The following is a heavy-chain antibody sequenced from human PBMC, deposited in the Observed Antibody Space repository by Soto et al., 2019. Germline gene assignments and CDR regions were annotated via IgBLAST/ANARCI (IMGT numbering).Heavy chain of an antibody. CDR2: ISSSSSTI. J-gene: IGHJ5*02. Sequence: GGSLRLSCAASGFTFSSYSMNWVRQAPGKGLEWVSYISSSSSTIYYADSVKGRFTISRDNAKNSLYLQMNSLRDEDTAVYYCARGYCTNGVCYNWFDPWGQGTLVTVS. CDR1: GFTFSSYS. V-gene: IGHV3-48*02. D-gene: IGHD2-8*01. CDR3: ARGYCTNGVCYNWFDP.